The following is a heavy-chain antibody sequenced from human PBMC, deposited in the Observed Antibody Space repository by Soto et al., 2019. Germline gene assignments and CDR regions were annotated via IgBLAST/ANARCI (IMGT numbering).Heavy chain of an antibody. CDR3: AREGYYDFWSGYYKSVYGMDV. J-gene: IGHJ6*02. CDR1: GYTFTRYT. CDR2: INPDNGNT. V-gene: IGHV1-3*01. Sequence: ASVKVSCKASGYTFTRYTMNWVRQAPGQRLEWMGWINPDNGNTKSSQKFQDRVIITRDTSASTAYMDLSSLRSEDTAVYYCAREGYYDFWSGYYKSVYGMDVWGQGTTVTVSS. D-gene: IGHD3-3*01.